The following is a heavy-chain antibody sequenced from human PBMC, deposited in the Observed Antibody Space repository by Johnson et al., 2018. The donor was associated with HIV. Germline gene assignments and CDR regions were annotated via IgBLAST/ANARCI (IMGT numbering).Heavy chain of an antibody. CDR3: ARERGISGGFDF. CDR2: IYSGGNK. CDR1: GFTVSSNY. J-gene: IGHJ3*01. Sequence: VQLVESGGGLVQPGGSLRLSCAASGFTVSSNYMSWVRQAPGKGLEWVSVIYSGGNKYYADSVKGRFTISRDNSKNTLYLQMNSLRVEDTAVYYCARERGISGGFDFWGQGTRVSVSS. D-gene: IGHD2-15*01. V-gene: IGHV3-66*01.